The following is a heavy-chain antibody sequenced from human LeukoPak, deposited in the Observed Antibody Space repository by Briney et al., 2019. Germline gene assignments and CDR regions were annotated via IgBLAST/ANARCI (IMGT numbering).Heavy chain of an antibody. V-gene: IGHV4-59*01. Sequence: SETLSLTCAVYGGSFSGYYWSWIRQPPGKGLEWIGYIYYSGSTNYNPSLKSRVTISVDTSKNQFSLKLSSVTAADTAVYHCAREAMYSYGNNFDYWGQGTLVTVSS. J-gene: IGHJ4*02. CDR2: IYYSGST. CDR3: AREAMYSYGNNFDY. CDR1: GGSFSGYY. D-gene: IGHD5-18*01.